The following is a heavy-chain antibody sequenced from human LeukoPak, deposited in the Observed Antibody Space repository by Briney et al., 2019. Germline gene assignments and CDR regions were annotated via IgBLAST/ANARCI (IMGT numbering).Heavy chain of an antibody. D-gene: IGHD6-6*01. J-gene: IGHJ3*02. CDR3: ARDWVGSSYAFNI. CDR2: VYHSGSP. Sequence: PSETLSLTCAVSGGSISSSSWWSWVRQPPGKGLEWIGEVYHSGSPNYNPSFRGRVTILVDKSKNQFSLNLGSLTAADTAVYYCARDWVGSSYAFNIWGQGTMVTVSS. V-gene: IGHV4-4*02. CDR1: GGSISSSSW.